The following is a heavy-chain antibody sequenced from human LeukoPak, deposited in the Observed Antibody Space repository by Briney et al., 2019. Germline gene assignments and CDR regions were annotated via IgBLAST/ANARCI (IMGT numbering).Heavy chain of an antibody. Sequence: GGSLRLSCAASGFTFSSYGMHWVRQAPGKGLEWVSGISWNSGSIGYADSVKGRFTISRDNAKNSLYLQMNSLRAEDTALYYCAKGGGYSYDDNWFDPWGQGTLVTVSS. D-gene: IGHD5-18*01. J-gene: IGHJ5*02. CDR1: GFTFSSYG. CDR2: ISWNSGSI. V-gene: IGHV3-9*01. CDR3: AKGGGYSYDDNWFDP.